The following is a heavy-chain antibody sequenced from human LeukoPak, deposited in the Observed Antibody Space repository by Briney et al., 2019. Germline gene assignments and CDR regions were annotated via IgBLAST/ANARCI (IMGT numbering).Heavy chain of an antibody. J-gene: IGHJ6*03. V-gene: IGHV1-8*01. D-gene: IGHD6-13*01. CDR3: ARGLRTTAAAGRRDYYYYTDV. CDR2: MNPNSGNT. Sequence: ASVKVSCKASGYTFTSYDINWVRQATGQGLEWMGWMNPNSGNTGYAQKFQGRVTMTRNTSISTAYMELSSLRSEDTAVYYCARGLRTTAAAGRRDYYYYTDVWGKGTTVTVSS. CDR1: GYTFTSYD.